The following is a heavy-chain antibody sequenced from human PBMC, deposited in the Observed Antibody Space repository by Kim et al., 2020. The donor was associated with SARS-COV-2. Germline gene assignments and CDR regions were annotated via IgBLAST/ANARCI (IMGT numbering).Heavy chain of an antibody. J-gene: IGHJ4*02. D-gene: IGHD6-13*01. Sequence: ASVKVSCKASGYTFTGYYIHWVRQAPGQGLEWMGWINSNSGDTNYAQKFQGRVTMTRDTSISTAYMELNRLISDDTAVYYCAREIIATGKTCDYWGQGTLVTVSS. CDR3: AREIIATGKTCDY. V-gene: IGHV1-2*02. CDR2: INSNSGDT. CDR1: GYTFTGYY.